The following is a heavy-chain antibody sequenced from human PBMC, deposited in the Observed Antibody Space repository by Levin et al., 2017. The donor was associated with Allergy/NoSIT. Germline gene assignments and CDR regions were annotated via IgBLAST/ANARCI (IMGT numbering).Heavy chain of an antibody. CDR3: YTGLDNGDREFNDY. CDR1: GFTLTNAW. CDR2: IKSWTDGGTT. Sequence: RTGGSLRLSCAASGFTLTNAWMSWVRQPAGKGLEWVGRIKSWTDGGTTDFAPPVRGRFTISRDESAKTLYLHMKSLKPEDTAVYYCYTGLDNGDREFNDYWGQGTLVTVSS. J-gene: IGHJ4*02. V-gene: IGHV3-15*01. D-gene: IGHD4-17*01.